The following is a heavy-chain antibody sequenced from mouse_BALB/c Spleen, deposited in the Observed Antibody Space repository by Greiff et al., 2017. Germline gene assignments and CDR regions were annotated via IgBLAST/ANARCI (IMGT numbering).Heavy chain of an antibody. Sequence: EVQLVESGGGLVKPGGSLKLSCAASGFTFSDYYMYWVRQTPEKRLEWVATISDGGSYTYYPDSVKGRFTISRDNAKNNLYLQMSSLKSEDTAMYYCARGGYYDYDSLAMDYWGQGTSVTVSS. CDR3: ARGGYYDYDSLAMDY. CDR2: ISDGGSYT. CDR1: GFTFSDYY. V-gene: IGHV5-4*02. J-gene: IGHJ4*01. D-gene: IGHD2-4*01.